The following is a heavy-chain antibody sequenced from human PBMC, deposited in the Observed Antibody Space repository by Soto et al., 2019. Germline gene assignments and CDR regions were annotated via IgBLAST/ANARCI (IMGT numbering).Heavy chain of an antibody. Sequence: ASVKVSCKASGYTFTGYYMHWVRQAPGQGLEWMGWINPNSGGTNYAQKFQGRVTMTRDTSISTAYMELSRLRSDDTAVYYCARNKWLEYYFEYWGQGTLVTVSS. V-gene: IGHV1-2*02. CDR1: GYTFTGYY. J-gene: IGHJ4*02. CDR2: INPNSGGT. D-gene: IGHD5-12*01. CDR3: ARNKWLEYYFEY.